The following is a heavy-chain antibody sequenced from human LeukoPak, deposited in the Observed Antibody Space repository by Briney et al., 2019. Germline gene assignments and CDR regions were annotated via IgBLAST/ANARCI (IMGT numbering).Heavy chain of an antibody. Sequence: GGSLRLSCAASGFIVSSSYMTWVRQAPGKGLEWVSLIYIGNTTYYADSVKGRVTISRDNSKNTLYLQMNSLRAEDTALYYCARDNPTGVGVSMDVWGKGTMVTVSS. CDR1: GFIVSSSY. CDR2: IYIGNTT. V-gene: IGHV3-53*01. J-gene: IGHJ6*03. D-gene: IGHD1-1*01. CDR3: ARDNPTGVGVSMDV.